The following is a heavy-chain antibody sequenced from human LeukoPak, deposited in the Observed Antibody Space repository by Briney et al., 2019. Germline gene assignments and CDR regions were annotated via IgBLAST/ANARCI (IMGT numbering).Heavy chain of an antibody. V-gene: IGHV1-2*02. CDR1: GYTFTGYY. D-gene: IGHD1-1*01. CDR3: ARVASTTRRHDVFDI. J-gene: IGHJ3*02. CDR2: INPKSGGT. Sequence: ASVKVSCEACGYTFTGYYIYGVRQAPAQGREWMGWINPKSGGTHSAQKFRGRDTMTRDTSISTPYMELSRVRSDDSAVYFCARVASTTRRHDVFDIWGQGTMVIVSS.